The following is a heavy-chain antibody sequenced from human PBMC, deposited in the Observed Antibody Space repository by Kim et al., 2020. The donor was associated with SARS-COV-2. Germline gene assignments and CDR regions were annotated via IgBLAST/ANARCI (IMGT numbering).Heavy chain of an antibody. Sequence: SKTLSLTCAVYGGSFSGYYWSWIRQPPGKGLEWIGEINHSGSTNYNPSLKSRVTISVDTSKNQFSLKLSSVTAADTAVYYCARGAPPPYCSGGSCYRLFGYWGQGTLVTVSS. CDR1: GGSFSGYY. CDR2: INHSGST. V-gene: IGHV4-34*01. D-gene: IGHD2-15*01. CDR3: ARGAPPPYCSGGSCYRLFGY. J-gene: IGHJ4*02.